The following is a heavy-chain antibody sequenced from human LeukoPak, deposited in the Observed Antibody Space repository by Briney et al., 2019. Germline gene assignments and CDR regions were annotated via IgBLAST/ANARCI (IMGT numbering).Heavy chain of an antibody. V-gene: IGHV3-30*02. D-gene: IGHD4-11*01. J-gene: IGHJ3*02. Sequence: PGGSLRLSCAASAFTFSTYGMHWVRQAPGKGLEWVAFIRYDGSNKYYADSVKGRFTISRDNSKNTLYLQMNSLRAEDTAVYYCAKDGYYSNYERSVGDAFDIWGQGTMVTVSS. CDR1: AFTFSTYG. CDR2: IRYDGSNK. CDR3: AKDGYYSNYERSVGDAFDI.